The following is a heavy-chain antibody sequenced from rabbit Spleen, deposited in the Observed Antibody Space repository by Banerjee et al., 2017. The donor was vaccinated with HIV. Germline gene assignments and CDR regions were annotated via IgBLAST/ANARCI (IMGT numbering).Heavy chain of an antibody. V-gene: IGHV1S40*01. CDR1: GFSFSSVFW. CDR3: ARDGSGWGANFNL. CDR2: VYAATGKP. J-gene: IGHJ4*01. D-gene: IGHD4-1*01. Sequence: QSLEESGGGLVKPGASLTLTCTASGFSFSSVFWMCWVRQAPGKGLEWIACVYAATGKPVYATWAKGRFTISRTSSTTVTLQMTSLTAADMATYFCARDGSGWGANFNLWGPGTLVTVS.